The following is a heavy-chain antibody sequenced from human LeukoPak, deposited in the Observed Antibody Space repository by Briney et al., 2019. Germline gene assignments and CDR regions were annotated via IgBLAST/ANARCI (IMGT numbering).Heavy chain of an antibody. CDR1: GFTVSRIY. CDR3: ARALYYYGMDV. CDR2: IYSGGST. J-gene: IGHJ6*02. Sequence: GGSLRLSCAASGFTVSRIYMGRVRQAPGKGLEWVSVIYSGGSTYYADSVKGRFTISRDNSKNTLFLQMNSLRAEDTAVFYCARALYYYGMDVWGQGTTATVSS. V-gene: IGHV3-53*01.